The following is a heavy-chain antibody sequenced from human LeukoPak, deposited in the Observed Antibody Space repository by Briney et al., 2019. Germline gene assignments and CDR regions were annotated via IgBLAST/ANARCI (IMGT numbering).Heavy chain of an antibody. Sequence: PSETLSLTCTVSGGSISSSSYYWGWIRQPPGKGLEWIGSIYYSGSTYYNPSLKSRVTISVDTSKNQFSLKLSSVTAADTAVYYCAKNSDSSGYFPHYYYYYYMDVWGKGTTVTVSS. D-gene: IGHD3-22*01. CDR3: AKNSDSSGYFPHYYYYYYMDV. J-gene: IGHJ6*03. V-gene: IGHV4-39*07. CDR2: IYYSGST. CDR1: GGSISSSSYY.